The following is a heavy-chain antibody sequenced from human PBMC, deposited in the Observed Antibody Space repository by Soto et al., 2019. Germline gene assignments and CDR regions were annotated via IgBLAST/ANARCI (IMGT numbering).Heavy chain of an antibody. Sequence: GGSLRLSCAASGFTFDDYAMHWVRQAPGKGLEWVSGISWNSGSIGYADSVKGRFTISRDNAKNSLYLQMNSLRAEDTALYYCAKATRSGITGPGPVPYYFDYWGQGTLVTVSS. CDR3: AKATRSGITGPGPVPYYFDY. J-gene: IGHJ4*02. D-gene: IGHD1-20*01. V-gene: IGHV3-9*01. CDR2: ISWNSGSI. CDR1: GFTFDDYA.